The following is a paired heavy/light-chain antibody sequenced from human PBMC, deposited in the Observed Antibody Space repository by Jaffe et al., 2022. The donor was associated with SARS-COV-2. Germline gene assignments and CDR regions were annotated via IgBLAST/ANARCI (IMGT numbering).Light chain of an antibody. Sequence: DTVMTQSPDSLAVSLGERATISCKSSQSVFYSSNNKNQLAWYQQKPGQPPKLLIYWASTRGSGVPDRFSGSGSGTDFTLTISSLQAEDVAVYYCHQYCSTPYTFGQGTKLEIK. J-gene: IGKJ2*01. CDR3: HQYCSTPYT. CDR2: WAS. CDR1: QSVFYSSNNKNQ. V-gene: IGKV4-1*01.
Heavy chain of an antibody. CDR1: GFTLNIHY. CDR3: ARGHWGLDY. J-gene: IGHJ4*02. Sequence: QVQLVESGGGLAKPGGSLRLSCAASGFTLNIHYMTWIRQAPGKGLEWVSWISPSGDTMAYADSVKGRFTISRDNTKNSLFLQMNNLRVEDTAVYYCARGHWGLDYWGQGALVTVSS. CDR2: ISPSGDTM. D-gene: IGHD7-27*01. V-gene: IGHV3-11*01.